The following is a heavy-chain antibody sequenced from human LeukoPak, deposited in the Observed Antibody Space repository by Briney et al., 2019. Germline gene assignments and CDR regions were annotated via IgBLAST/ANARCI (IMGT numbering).Heavy chain of an antibody. CDR2: IYSGGST. CDR1: GFSVSSNY. D-gene: IGHD6-13*01. J-gene: IGHJ6*02. CDR3: AKDVTKGSSWFYGMDV. Sequence: GALRLSCSASGFSVSSNYMIWVRQAPGKGLGGGFIIYSGGSTYYADSVKGRFTISRDNSKNTLYLQMNSLRAEDTALYYCAKDVTKGSSWFYGMDVWGQGTTVTVFS. V-gene: IGHV3-53*01.